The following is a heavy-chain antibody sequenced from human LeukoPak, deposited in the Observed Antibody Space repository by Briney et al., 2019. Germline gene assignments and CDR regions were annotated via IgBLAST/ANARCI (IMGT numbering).Heavy chain of an antibody. CDR3: ARFGDSAIDY. V-gene: IGHV3-30*07. Sequence: GGSLRLSCAASGFTFSSYAMHLVRQAPGKGLEWVAVISYDGSNKYYADSVKGRFTISRDNAKNSLYLQMNSLRAEDTAVYYCARFGDSAIDYWGQGTLVTVSS. J-gene: IGHJ4*02. D-gene: IGHD3-16*01. CDR1: GFTFSSYA. CDR2: ISYDGSNK.